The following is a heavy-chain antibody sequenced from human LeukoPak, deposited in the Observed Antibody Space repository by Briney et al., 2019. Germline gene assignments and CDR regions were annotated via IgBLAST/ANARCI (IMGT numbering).Heavy chain of an antibody. CDR1: GFTFSSYS. V-gene: IGHV3-21*01. J-gene: IGHJ4*02. D-gene: IGHD4-17*01. Sequence: PGGSLRLSCAASGFTFSSYSMNWVRQAPGKGLEWVSSISSSSSYIYYADSAKGRFTISRDNAKNSLYLQMNSLRAEDTAVYYCARDRTVATPDYWGQGTLVTVSS. CDR3: ARDRTVATPDY. CDR2: ISSSSSYI.